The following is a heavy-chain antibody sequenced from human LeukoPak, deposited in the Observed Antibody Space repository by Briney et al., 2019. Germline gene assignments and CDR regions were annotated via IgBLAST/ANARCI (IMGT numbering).Heavy chain of an antibody. D-gene: IGHD4-17*01. V-gene: IGHV3-30*02. Sequence: GGSLRLSCAASGFTFSSYGMHWVRQAPGKGLEWVAFIRYDGSNKYYADSVKGRFTISRDNSKNTLYLQMNSLRAEDTAVYYCAKDSTVYYYYYMDVWGKGTAVTISS. J-gene: IGHJ6*03. CDR3: AKDSTVYYYYYMDV. CDR1: GFTFSSYG. CDR2: IRYDGSNK.